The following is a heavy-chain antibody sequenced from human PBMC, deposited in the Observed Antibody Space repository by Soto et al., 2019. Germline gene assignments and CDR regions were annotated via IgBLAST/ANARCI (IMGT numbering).Heavy chain of an antibody. J-gene: IGHJ6*02. V-gene: IGHV1-69*13. CDR2: IIPIFGTA. Sequence: WASVKVSCKASGGTFSSYAISWVRQAPGQGLEWMGGIIPIFGTANYAQKFQGRVTITADESTSTAYMELSSLRSEDTAVYYCARPLTTVTPPYYYGMDVWGQGTTVTVSS. CDR1: GGTFSSYA. CDR3: ARPLTTVTPPYYYGMDV. D-gene: IGHD4-17*01.